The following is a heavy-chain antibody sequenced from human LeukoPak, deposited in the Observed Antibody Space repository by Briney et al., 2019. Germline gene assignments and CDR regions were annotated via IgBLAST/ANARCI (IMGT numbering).Heavy chain of an antibody. CDR3: MKAAPGAWYSYFDF. CDR1: GFTFSNYG. V-gene: IGHV3-23*01. Sequence: GGSLRLSCAASGFTFSNYGMNWVRQAPGKGLEWVSAIRASGSTRYTADSVRGRGTISRDNSRKTLSVQLNGLRVEDTAKYGCMKAAPGAWYSYFDFSGPRALVTLSS. CDR2: IRASGSTR. D-gene: IGHD2-21*02. J-gene: IGHJ4*01.